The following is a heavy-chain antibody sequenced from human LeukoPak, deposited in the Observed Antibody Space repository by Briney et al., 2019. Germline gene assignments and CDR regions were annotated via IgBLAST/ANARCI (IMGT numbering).Heavy chain of an antibody. V-gene: IGHV3-7*01. D-gene: IGHD6-19*01. J-gene: IGHJ4*02. CDR2: IKKDGSEK. CDR1: GLTFSSSW. Sequence: PGGSLRLSCGASGLTFSSSWMSWVRQAPGKGLEWVANIKKDGSEKYYVDSVKGRFTISRDNSKNSVDLQMDSLRVEDTAVYYCVRISTSVAGGDYWGQGTLVTVSS. CDR3: VRISTSVAGGDY.